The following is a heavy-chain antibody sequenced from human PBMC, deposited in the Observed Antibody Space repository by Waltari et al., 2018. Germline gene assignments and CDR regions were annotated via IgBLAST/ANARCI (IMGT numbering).Heavy chain of an antibody. J-gene: IGHJ4*02. D-gene: IGHD4-17*01. CDR1: GGTFPTP. CDR3: ARDCIMTTVTRGCFDY. CDR2: IIPIFGTA. Sequence: QVQLVQSGAEVKKPGSSVKVSCKASGGTFPTPSLSPGQGLEWMGGIIPIFGTANYALKFQGRVTITADESTSTAYMELSSLRSEDTAVYYCARDCIMTTVTRGCFDYWGQGTLVTVSS. V-gene: IGHV1-69*01.